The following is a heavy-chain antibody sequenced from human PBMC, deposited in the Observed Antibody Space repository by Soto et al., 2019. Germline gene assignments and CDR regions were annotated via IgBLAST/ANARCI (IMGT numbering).Heavy chain of an antibody. Sequence: ASVKVSCKAPGDTFTSYYMHWVRQAPGHGLEWMGVINPNGGSTRFAQKFKGRVTMTSDTSTSTVYIELRGLTSEDTAVYYCARDLDRSGSYYTEHWGPRTKVTFSS. J-gene: IGHJ4*02. D-gene: IGHD3-10*01. CDR1: GDTFTSYY. CDR3: ARDLDRSGSYYTEH. V-gene: IGHV1-46*01. CDR2: INPNGGST.